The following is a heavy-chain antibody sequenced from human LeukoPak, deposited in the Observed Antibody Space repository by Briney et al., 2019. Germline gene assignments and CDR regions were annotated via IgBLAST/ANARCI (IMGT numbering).Heavy chain of an antibody. V-gene: IGHV3-23*01. D-gene: IGHD3-22*01. CDR3: AKHRVGTNYYEKTCDY. J-gene: IGHJ4*02. CDR1: GFFFRSYG. CDR2: ISGNGGST. Sequence: SGRSLRLSCAASGFFFRSYGMHWVRQAPGKGLEWVSAISGNGGSTYYADSVQGRFTISRDNSKNTLYLQMNSLRAEDTAEYYCAKHRVGTNYYEKTCDYWGQGTLVTVSS.